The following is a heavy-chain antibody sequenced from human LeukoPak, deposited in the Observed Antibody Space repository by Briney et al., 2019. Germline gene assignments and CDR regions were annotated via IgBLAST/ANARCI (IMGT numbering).Heavy chain of an antibody. Sequence: SETLPLTCNVSGGSISSYCWSWIRRPPGKGLEWLGYMCYSGSTNYNPSLKSRVTMSVDYNPSLKSRVTMSVDTSKNQFSLNLSSVTAADTAVYFCARRYGSDDYCVQGVLVTVSA. CDR1: GGSISSYC. CDR3: ARRYGSDDY. D-gene: IGHD4-17*01. CDR2: MCYSGST. J-gene: IGHJ4*02. V-gene: IGHV4-59*08.